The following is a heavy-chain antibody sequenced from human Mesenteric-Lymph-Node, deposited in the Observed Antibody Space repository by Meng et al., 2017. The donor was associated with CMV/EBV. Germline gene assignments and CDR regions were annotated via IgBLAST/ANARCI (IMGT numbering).Heavy chain of an antibody. D-gene: IGHD5-18*01. V-gene: IGHV1-46*01. CDR1: GYTFTSYY. J-gene: IGHJ3*02. Sequence: ASVKVSCKASGYTFTSYYMHWVRQAPGQGLEWMGIINPSGGSTSYAQKFQGRVTMTRDTSTSTVYMELSSLRSEDTAVYYCARDSVDTAMETTVGAFDIWGQGTMVTVSS. CDR2: INPSGGST. CDR3: ARDSVDTAMETTVGAFDI.